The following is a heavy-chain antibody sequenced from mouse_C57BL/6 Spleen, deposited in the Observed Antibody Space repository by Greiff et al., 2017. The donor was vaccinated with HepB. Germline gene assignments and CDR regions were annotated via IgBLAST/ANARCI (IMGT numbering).Heavy chain of an antibody. J-gene: IGHJ2*01. Sequence: DVKLEESGGGLVKPGGSLKLSCAASGFTFSDYGMHWVRQAPEKGLEWVAYISSGSSTIYYADTVKGRFTISRDNAKNTLFLQMTSLRSEDTAMYYCARGGVLRYYFDYWGQGTTLTVSS. CDR1: GFTFSDYG. CDR3: ARGGVLRYYFDY. CDR2: ISSGSSTI. V-gene: IGHV5-17*01. D-gene: IGHD1-1*01.